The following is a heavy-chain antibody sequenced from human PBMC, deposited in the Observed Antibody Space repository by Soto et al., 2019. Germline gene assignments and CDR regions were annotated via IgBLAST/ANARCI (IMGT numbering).Heavy chain of an antibody. J-gene: IGHJ4*02. CDR1: GFTFSDHY. CDR2: VRNKANSYTT. D-gene: IGHD3-16*01. Sequence: EVQLVESGGGLVEPGGSLRLSCAASGFTFSDHYMDWVRQAPGKGLEWIGRVRNKANSYTTEYAASVRGRFTVSRDDSKNSLYRQMNSLKTEDTAMYYCVRNLASGGTYSFDYWGQGTLVTVSS. CDR3: VRNLASGGTYSFDY. V-gene: IGHV3-72*01.